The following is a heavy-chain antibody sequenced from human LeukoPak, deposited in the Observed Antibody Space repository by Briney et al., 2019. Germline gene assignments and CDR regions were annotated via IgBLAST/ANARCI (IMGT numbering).Heavy chain of an antibody. Sequence: SVKVSCKASGGTFISYAISWVRQAPGQGLEWMGGIIPIFGTANYAQKFQGRVTITADESTSTAYMELSSLRSEDTAVYYCARDPDSSGWHEDYYCGMDVWGQGTTVTVSS. CDR1: GGTFISYA. D-gene: IGHD6-19*01. CDR3: ARDPDSSGWHEDYYCGMDV. CDR2: IIPIFGTA. V-gene: IGHV1-69*13. J-gene: IGHJ6*02.